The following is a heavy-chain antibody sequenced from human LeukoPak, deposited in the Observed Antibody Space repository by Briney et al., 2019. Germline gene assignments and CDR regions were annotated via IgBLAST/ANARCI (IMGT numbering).Heavy chain of an antibody. Sequence: PSETLSLTCTVSGGSISSSSYYWGWIRQPPGKGLEWIGSIYYSGSTYYNPSLKSRVTISVDTSKNQFSLKLSSVTAADTAVYYCARGYYDSSGYFHDAFDIWGQGTMVTVSS. J-gene: IGHJ3*02. CDR2: IYYSGST. CDR1: GGSISSSSYY. D-gene: IGHD3-22*01. CDR3: ARGYYDSSGYFHDAFDI. V-gene: IGHV4-39*07.